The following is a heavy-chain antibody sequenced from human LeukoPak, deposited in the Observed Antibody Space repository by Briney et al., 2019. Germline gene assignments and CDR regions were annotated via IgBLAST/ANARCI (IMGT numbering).Heavy chain of an antibody. CDR2: IYPGDSDT. D-gene: IGHD2/OR15-2a*01. Sequence: PGESLKISCQGSGYSFTSYWIDWVRQMPGKGLEWMGIIYPGDSDTRYSPSFQGQVSMAVDKSISTAYLQWSSLKASDTAVYYCAGRLSNRDMGFDFWGQGTLVTVSS. V-gene: IGHV5-51*03. J-gene: IGHJ4*02. CDR3: AGRLSNRDMGFDF. CDR1: GYSFTSYW.